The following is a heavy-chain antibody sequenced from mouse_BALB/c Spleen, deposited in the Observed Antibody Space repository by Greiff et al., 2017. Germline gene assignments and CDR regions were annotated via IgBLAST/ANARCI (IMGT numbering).Heavy chain of an antibody. Sequence: EVQLQQSGPELVKPGASVKISCKASGYSFTGYYMHWVKQSHVKSLEWIGRINPYNGATSYNQNFKDKASLTVDKSSSTAYMELHSLTSEDSAVYYCARGYDGYPFAYWGQGTLVTVSA. J-gene: IGHJ3*01. D-gene: IGHD2-3*01. CDR1: GYSFTGYY. CDR3: ARGYDGYPFAY. V-gene: IGHV1-31*01. CDR2: INPYNGAT.